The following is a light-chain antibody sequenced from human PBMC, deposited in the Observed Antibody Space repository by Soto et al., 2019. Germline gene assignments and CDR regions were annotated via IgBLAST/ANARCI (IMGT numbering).Light chain of an antibody. CDR3: QQRSNWPPT. CDR1: QSVSSY. Sequence: VFTQSSGPPALSPGGRATLSCRASQSVSSYLAWYQQRPGQAPRLLIYDASNRATGIPAKFSGSGSGTDFTLTISTLEPEDFAVYYCQQRSNWPPTFGGGTKVDIK. J-gene: IGKJ4*01. V-gene: IGKV3-11*01. CDR2: DAS.